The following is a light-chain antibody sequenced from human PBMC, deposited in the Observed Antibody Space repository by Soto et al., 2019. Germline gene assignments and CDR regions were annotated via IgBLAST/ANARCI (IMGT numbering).Light chain of an antibody. Sequence: DIQMTQSPSSLSASVGDRVTITCRASQGIRHYLAWYQQKPGKVPRLLIYEASNLQSGVPSRFRGGGSGTDCTLTISSLQPEDAETDYCQNFDSAPQTFGQGTKVDIK. CDR2: EAS. CDR3: QNFDSAPQT. J-gene: IGKJ1*01. V-gene: IGKV1-27*01. CDR1: QGIRHY.